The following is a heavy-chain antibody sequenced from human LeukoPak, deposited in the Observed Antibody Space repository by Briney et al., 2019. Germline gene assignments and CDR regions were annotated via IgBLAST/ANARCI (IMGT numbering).Heavy chain of an antibody. Sequence: SETPSLTCAVSGGSIRGYYWSWIRQPAGKGLEWIGRIYASGSTTYNPSLKSRVTMSVDTSKNQFSLKLSSVTAADTAVYYCARDLSVTTWFDPWGQGTLVIVSS. CDR3: ARDLSVTTWFDP. CDR2: IYASGST. D-gene: IGHD4-11*01. V-gene: IGHV4-4*07. J-gene: IGHJ5*02. CDR1: GGSIRGYY.